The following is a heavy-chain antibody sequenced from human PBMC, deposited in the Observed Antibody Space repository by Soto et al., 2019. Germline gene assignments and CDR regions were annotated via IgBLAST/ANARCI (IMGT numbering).Heavy chain of an antibody. Sequence: EAQLLESGGGLVQPGGSLRLSCAASGFTFSSYAMSWVRQAPGKGLEWVSAISGRGESTNYADSVKGRFTISRDNSKNTLILQMNSLSAEDTGIYYCARWREQQLSRGYYGMDVWGQGTTVTVSS. J-gene: IGHJ6*02. D-gene: IGHD6-13*01. V-gene: IGHV3-23*01. CDR3: ARWREQQLSRGYYGMDV. CDR1: GFTFSSYA. CDR2: ISGRGEST.